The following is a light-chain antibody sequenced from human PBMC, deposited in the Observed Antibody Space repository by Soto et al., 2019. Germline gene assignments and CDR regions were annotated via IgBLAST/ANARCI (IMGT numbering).Light chain of an antibody. J-gene: IGLJ1*01. CDR2: EVN. CDR3: SSYTSSSNPYV. V-gene: IGLV2-14*01. CDR1: SSDVGGYRY. Sequence: QSVLTQPASVSRSPGQSITISCTGTSSDVGGYRYVSWFQQHPGKAPKLMIYEVNNRPSGVSNRFSGSKSGNTAPLTISGLQAEDEADYYCSSYTSSSNPYVFGTGTKVTVL.